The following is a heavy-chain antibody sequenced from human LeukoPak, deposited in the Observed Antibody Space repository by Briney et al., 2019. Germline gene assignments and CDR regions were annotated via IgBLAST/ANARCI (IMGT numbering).Heavy chain of an antibody. CDR1: GFTFSSYA. Sequence: GGSLRLSCAASGFTFSSYAMHWVRQAPGKGLEWVAVISYDGSNKYYADSVKGRFTISRDNSKNTLYLQMNSLTAEDTAVYYCARAAEVYYYYMDVWGKGTTVTVSS. CDR3: ARAAEVYYYYMDV. J-gene: IGHJ6*03. D-gene: IGHD1-14*01. V-gene: IGHV3-30*01. CDR2: ISYDGSNK.